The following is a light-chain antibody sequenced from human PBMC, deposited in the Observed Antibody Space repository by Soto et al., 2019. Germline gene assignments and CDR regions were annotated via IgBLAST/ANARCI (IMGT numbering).Light chain of an antibody. CDR3: AACDDSLKGHYV. CDR1: SSNIGSNT. CDR2: SNN. Sequence: QSVLTQPPSASGTPGQRVTISCSGSSSNIGSNTVNWYQQLPGTAPKLLIYSNNQRPSGVPDRFSGSKSGTSASLAISGLQSEDEADYYCAACDDSLKGHYVFGTGTKVTVL. V-gene: IGLV1-44*01. J-gene: IGLJ1*01.